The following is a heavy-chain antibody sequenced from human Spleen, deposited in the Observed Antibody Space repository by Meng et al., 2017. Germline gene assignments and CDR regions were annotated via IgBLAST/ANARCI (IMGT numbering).Heavy chain of an antibody. V-gene: IGHV4-34*01. CDR2: MNHSGST. J-gene: IGHJ4*02. CDR1: GGSFSHYY. CDR3: ARGPTTMAHDFDY. Sequence: VKLQQGGAGLLKPSETLPLTCVVSGGSFSHYYWSWIRQPPGKGLEWIGEMNHSGSTNYTPSLESRPTISVDTSQNNVSMKLSSVTAADSAVYYCARGPTTMAHDFDYWGQGTLGTVSS. D-gene: IGHD4-11*01.